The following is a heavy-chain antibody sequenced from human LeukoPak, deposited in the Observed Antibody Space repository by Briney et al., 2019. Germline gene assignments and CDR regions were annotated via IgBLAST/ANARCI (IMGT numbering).Heavy chain of an antibody. CDR1: GFSFDDYG. V-gene: IGHV3-20*04. CDR3: ARGGWLSARPFDY. J-gene: IGHJ4*02. D-gene: IGHD3-16*02. Sequence: GGSLRLSCAASGFSFDDYGMSWVRQAPGKELEWVSGINWNGGSTGYADSVKGRFTISRDNAKNSLYLQMNSLRAEDTALYYCARGGWLSARPFDYWGQGTLVTVSS. CDR2: INWNGGST.